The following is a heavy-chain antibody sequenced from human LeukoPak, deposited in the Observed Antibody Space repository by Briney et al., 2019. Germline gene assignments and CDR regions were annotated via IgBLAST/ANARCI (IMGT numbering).Heavy chain of an antibody. V-gene: IGHV4-34*01. Sequence: PSETLPLTCAVYGGSFSGYYWSWIRQPPGKGLEWIGEVNHSGSTNYNPSLKSRVTISVDTSKNQFSLKLSSVTAADTAVYYCARGPSRMVYAKTKNWFDPWGQGTLVTVSS. CDR2: VNHSGST. J-gene: IGHJ5*02. D-gene: IGHD2-8*01. CDR1: GGSFSGYY. CDR3: ARGPSRMVYAKTKNWFDP.